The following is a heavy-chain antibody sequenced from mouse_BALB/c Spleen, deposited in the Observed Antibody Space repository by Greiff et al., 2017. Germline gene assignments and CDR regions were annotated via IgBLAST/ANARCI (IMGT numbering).Heavy chain of an antibody. CDR1: GFTFSSYG. Sequence: EVQGVEESGGDLVKPGGSLKLSCAASGFTFSSYGMSWVRQTPDKRLEWVATISSGGSYTYYPDSVKGRFTISRDNAKNTLYLQMSSLKSEDTAMYYCARHGIIRYFDVWGAGTTVTVSS. D-gene: IGHD2-4*01. CDR2: ISSGGSYT. V-gene: IGHV5-6*01. J-gene: IGHJ1*01. CDR3: ARHGIIRYFDV.